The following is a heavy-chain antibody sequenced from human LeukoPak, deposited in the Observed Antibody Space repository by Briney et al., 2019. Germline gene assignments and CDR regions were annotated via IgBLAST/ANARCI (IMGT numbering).Heavy chain of an antibody. J-gene: IGHJ1*01. CDR1: GDSVSRSDSY. CDR3: ARRRYYDGSGYLE. Sequence: PSETLSLTCSVSGDSVSRSDSYWDWIRQPPGKGLEWIGTIYYSGRTYYSPSLKSRVTMSVDPSNDQFSLNLRSVTATDTALYYCARRRYYDGSGYLEWGQGTLLSVSS. V-gene: IGHV4-39*01. D-gene: IGHD3-22*01. CDR2: IYYSGRT.